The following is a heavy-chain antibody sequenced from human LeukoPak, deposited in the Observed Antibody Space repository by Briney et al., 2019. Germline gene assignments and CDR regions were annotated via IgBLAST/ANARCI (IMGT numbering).Heavy chain of an antibody. Sequence: ASVKVSCKASGYTFTSYYMHWVRQAPGQGLEWMGIINPSGGSTGYAQKFQGRVTMTRDTSTSTVYMELSSLRSEDTAVYYCARDIVVVPAAPSIGMDVWGQGTTVTVSS. CDR3: ARDIVVVPAAPSIGMDV. CDR2: INPSGGST. J-gene: IGHJ6*02. CDR1: GYTFTSYY. V-gene: IGHV1-46*01. D-gene: IGHD2-2*01.